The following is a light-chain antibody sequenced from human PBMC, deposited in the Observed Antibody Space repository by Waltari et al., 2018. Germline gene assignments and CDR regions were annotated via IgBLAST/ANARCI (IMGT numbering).Light chain of an antibody. V-gene: IGKV1-5*03. J-gene: IGKJ4*01. CDR2: KAS. CDR1: QGISTW. Sequence: QLTHYSSTLSDYVGDRGKLTCRASQGISTWLAWYQKKPGTPPRLLIYKASSLESGVPSRFSGSGSGTEFTLTISSLQPDDSATYYCQQYNTYYLSFGGGTKVEI. CDR3: QQYNTYYLS.